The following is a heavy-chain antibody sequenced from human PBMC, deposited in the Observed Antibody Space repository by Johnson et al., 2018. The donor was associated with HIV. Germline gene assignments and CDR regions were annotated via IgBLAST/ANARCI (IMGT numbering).Heavy chain of an antibody. Sequence: QVQLVESGGGVVQPGRSLRLSCAASGFTFSSYAMHWVRQAPGKGLEWVAVISYDGSNKYYVDSVKGRFTISRDNAKNSVYLQMNSLRAEDTAVYYCAKAMSVSSWEHRGAFDIWGQGTMVTVSS. V-gene: IGHV3-30-3*01. CDR1: GFTFSSYA. J-gene: IGHJ3*02. CDR3: AKAMSVSSWEHRGAFDI. D-gene: IGHD6-13*01. CDR2: ISYDGSNK.